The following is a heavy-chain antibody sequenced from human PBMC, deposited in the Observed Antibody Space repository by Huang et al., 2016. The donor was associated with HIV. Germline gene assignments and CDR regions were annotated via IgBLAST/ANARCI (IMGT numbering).Heavy chain of an antibody. CDR2: IYESGST. Sequence: QLQLQGSGPGLVKPSETLSLTCTVSGGSITSSSYYWGWIRQPPGKGLEWVGSIYESGSTDYNPSLKSRVTVSGDTYKNQFSLKLSSVTAADTAVYYCARHFSYYDSSGYTPWDAFDIWGQGTMVTVSS. J-gene: IGHJ3*02. V-gene: IGHV4-39*01. CDR3: ARHFSYYDSSGYTPWDAFDI. CDR1: GGSITSSSYY. D-gene: IGHD3-22*01.